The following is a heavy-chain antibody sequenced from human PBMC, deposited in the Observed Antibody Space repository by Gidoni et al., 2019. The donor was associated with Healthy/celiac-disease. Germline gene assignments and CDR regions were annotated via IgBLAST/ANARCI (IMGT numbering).Heavy chain of an antibody. CDR3: ARAHSNYGPNYYYGMDV. CDR2: IIPIFGTA. Sequence: QVQLVKSGAEVKKPGFAVKVSCKASGGTLSSYAISWVRQAPGQGLEWMGGIIPIFGTANYAQKFQGRVTITADESTSTAYMELSSLRSEDTAVYYCARAHSNYGPNYYYGMDVWGQGTTVTVSS. V-gene: IGHV1-69*01. CDR1: GGTLSSYA. D-gene: IGHD4-4*01. J-gene: IGHJ6*02.